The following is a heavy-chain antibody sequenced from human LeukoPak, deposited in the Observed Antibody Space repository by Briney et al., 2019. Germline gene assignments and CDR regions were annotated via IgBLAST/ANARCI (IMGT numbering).Heavy chain of an antibody. CDR2: INHSGST. D-gene: IGHD3-9*01. V-gene: IGHV4-34*01. J-gene: IGHJ6*04. CDR1: GGSFSGYY. CDR3: ARGEYYDILDV. Sequence: SETLSLTCAVYGGSFSGYYWSWIRQHPGKGLEWIGEINHSGSTNYNPSLKSRVTISVDTSKNQFSLKLSSVTAADTAVYYCARGEYYDILDVWGKGTTVTVSS.